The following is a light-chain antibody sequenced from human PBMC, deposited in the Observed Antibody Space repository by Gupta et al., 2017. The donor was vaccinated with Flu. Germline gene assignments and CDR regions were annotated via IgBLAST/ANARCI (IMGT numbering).Light chain of an antibody. CDR3: MQALQTHT. V-gene: IGKV2-28*01. J-gene: IGKJ5*01. CDR1: QSLQHSNRYTY. CDR2: WTS. Sequence: IVMTQSPLSLPVTPGEPASISCRSSQSLQHSNRYTYLDWYVQNPGQSPQLLIYWTSSRASGVPDRFSGSGLGRDFTRKSSRGVAEDGGVYYGMQALQTHTFGEGTRLEI.